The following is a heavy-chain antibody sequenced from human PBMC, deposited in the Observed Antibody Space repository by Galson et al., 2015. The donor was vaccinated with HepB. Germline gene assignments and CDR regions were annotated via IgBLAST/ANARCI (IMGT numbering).Heavy chain of an antibody. CDR1: GYPFTGSY. CDR3: AREGILGVVPAVDY. Sequence: CKASGYPFTGSYMHWVRQAPGQGLEWMGWINPNSGDTDYAQKFQGRVTMTRDTSISTAYMELSRLRSDDTAVYYCAREGILGVVPAVDYWGQGTLVTVSS. V-gene: IGHV1-2*02. J-gene: IGHJ4*02. CDR2: INPNSGDT. D-gene: IGHD1-26*01.